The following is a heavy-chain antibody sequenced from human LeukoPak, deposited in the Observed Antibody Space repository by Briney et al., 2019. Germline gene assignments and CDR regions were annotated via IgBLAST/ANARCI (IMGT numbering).Heavy chain of an antibody. CDR3: ARGPIGGLDY. V-gene: IGHV1-2*02. CDR1: EYTFTRFF. D-gene: IGHD3-10*01. J-gene: IGHJ4*02. Sequence: ASVTVSCTPSEYTFTRFFIHWVRQAPGQGLEGMGWINPNSGGTNYAQNFQGRVTMTRDTSISTAYMELGSLRSDDTAVYFCARGPIGGLDYWGQGTLVTVSS. CDR2: INPNSGGT.